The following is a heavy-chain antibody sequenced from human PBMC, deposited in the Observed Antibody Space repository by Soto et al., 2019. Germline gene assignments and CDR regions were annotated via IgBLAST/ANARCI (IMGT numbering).Heavy chain of an antibody. V-gene: IGHV3-48*03. CDR3: ARDQGLSDDYNGTFEY. CDR1: GFTFSSYE. D-gene: IGHD4-4*01. J-gene: IGHJ4*02. CDR2: ISSSGSIK. Sequence: SLRLSCAASGFTFSSYEMNWVRQAPGKGLEWVSYISSSGSIKDYADSVKGRFTISRDNAKNSLYLQMNSLRAEDTAVYYCARDQGLSDDYNGTFEYWGQGTLVTVS.